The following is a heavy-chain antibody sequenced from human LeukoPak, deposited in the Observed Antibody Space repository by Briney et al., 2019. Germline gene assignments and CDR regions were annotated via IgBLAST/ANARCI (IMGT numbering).Heavy chain of an antibody. V-gene: IGHV3-9*01. CDR1: GFTFDDYA. D-gene: IGHD3-22*01. J-gene: IGHJ4*02. Sequence: GRSLRLSCEASGFTFDDYAMHWVRQAPGKGLEWVSGISWNSGSIGYADSVKGRFTISRDNAKNSLYLQMNSLRAEDTALYYCAKSVYYYDSSGYRGYYFDYWGQGTLVTVSS. CDR3: AKSVYYYDSSGYRGYYFDY. CDR2: ISWNSGSI.